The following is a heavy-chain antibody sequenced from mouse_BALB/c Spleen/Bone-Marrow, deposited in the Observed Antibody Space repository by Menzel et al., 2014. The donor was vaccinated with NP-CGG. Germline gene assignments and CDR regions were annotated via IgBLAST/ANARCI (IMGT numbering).Heavy chain of an antibody. CDR2: LDPETGGT. J-gene: IGHJ4*01. CDR3: ANWGYYAMDY. CDR1: GYTFTDYE. V-gene: IGHV1-15*01. D-gene: IGHD4-1*01. Sequence: QLQQSGAELVRPGASVTLSCKASGYTFTDYEMHWVKQTPVHGLEWIGTLDPETGGTAYNQKFKDMATLTADKSSTTAYMELRSLTSEDSAVYYCANWGYYAMDYWGQGISVTVSS.